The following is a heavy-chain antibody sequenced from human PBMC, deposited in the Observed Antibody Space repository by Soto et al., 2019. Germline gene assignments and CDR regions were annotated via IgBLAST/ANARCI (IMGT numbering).Heavy chain of an antibody. D-gene: IGHD3-22*01. CDR2: ISAYNGNT. J-gene: IGHJ6*02. Sequence: ASVKVSCKASGYTFTSYGISWVRQAPGQGLEWMGWISAYNGNTNYAQKLQGRVTMTTDTSTSTAYMELRSLRSDDTAVYYCARVFPYDSSGDYQRVRAVYGMDVWGQGTTVTVSS. CDR1: GYTFTSYG. V-gene: IGHV1-18*04. CDR3: ARVFPYDSSGDYQRVRAVYGMDV.